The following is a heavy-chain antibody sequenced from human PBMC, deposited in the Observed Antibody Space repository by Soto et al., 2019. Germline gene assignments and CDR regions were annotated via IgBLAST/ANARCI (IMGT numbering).Heavy chain of an antibody. CDR1: GFTFSSYA. J-gene: IGHJ4*02. CDR2: ISCSGGST. V-gene: IGHV3-23*01. CDR3: AKRGSGSYFDY. Sequence: EVQLLESGGGWVQPGGSLRLSCAASGFTFSSYAMNWVRQAPGKGLEWVSVISCSGGSTYYADSVKGRFSISRDSSKNTLYRQMNSRRAEDTPVYYCAKRGSGSYFDYWGQGTLVTVAS. D-gene: IGHD1-26*01.